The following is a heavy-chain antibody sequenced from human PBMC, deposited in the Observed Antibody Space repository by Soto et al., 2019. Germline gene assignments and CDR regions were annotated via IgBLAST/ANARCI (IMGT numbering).Heavy chain of an antibody. J-gene: IGHJ6*02. Sequence: PSETLSLTCTVSGGSISSYYWSWIRQPPGKGLEWIGYIYYSGSTNYNPSLKSRVTISVDTSKNQFSLKLSSVTAADTAVYYCARDQGIAAAGQYYYGMDVWGQGTTVTVSS. CDR3: ARDQGIAAAGQYYYGMDV. V-gene: IGHV4-59*01. CDR2: IYYSGST. D-gene: IGHD6-13*01. CDR1: GGSISSYY.